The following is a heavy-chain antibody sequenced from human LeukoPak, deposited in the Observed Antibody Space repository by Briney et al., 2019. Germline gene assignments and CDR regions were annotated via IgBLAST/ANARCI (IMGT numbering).Heavy chain of an antibody. V-gene: IGHV1-69*06. CDR3: ASAIAVAGTGLDY. CDR1: GGTFSSYA. J-gene: IGHJ4*02. D-gene: IGHD6-19*01. Sequence: GASVKVSCKASGGTFSSYAISWVRQAPGQGLEWMGGIIPIFGTANYAQKFQGRVTITADKSTSTAYMELSRLRSDDTAVYYCASAIAVAGTGLDYWGQGTLVTVSS. CDR2: IIPIFGTA.